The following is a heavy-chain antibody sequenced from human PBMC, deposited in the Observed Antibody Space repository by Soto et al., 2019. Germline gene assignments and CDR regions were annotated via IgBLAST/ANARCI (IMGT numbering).Heavy chain of an antibody. CDR1: GFTFSSYW. J-gene: IGHJ3*02. CDR3: ARGVRGAYGLDI. Sequence: EVQLVESGGGLVQRGGSLRLSCAASGFTFSSYWMHWVRQVPGKGLVWVSRIYTDGRRTNYADSVKGRFTISRDNDNNTLYLEMNSLSGEETAVYYYARGVRGAYGLDIWGQGTMVTVAS. V-gene: IGHV3-74*01. D-gene: IGHD2-21*01. CDR2: IYTDGRRT.